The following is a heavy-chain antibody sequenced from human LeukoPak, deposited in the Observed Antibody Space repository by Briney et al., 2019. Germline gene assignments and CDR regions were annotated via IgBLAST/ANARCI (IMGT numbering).Heavy chain of an antibody. Sequence: GGSLRLSCAASGFTFGSCWMNWVRQTPGKGLEWVANINQDGSQKFYVDSVKGRFTISRDNSKNTLYLQMNSLRAEDTAVYYCAKDLVAAFDYWGQGTLVTVSS. D-gene: IGHD2-15*01. CDR1: GFTFGSCW. CDR2: INQDGSQK. V-gene: IGHV3-7*01. CDR3: AKDLVAAFDY. J-gene: IGHJ4*02.